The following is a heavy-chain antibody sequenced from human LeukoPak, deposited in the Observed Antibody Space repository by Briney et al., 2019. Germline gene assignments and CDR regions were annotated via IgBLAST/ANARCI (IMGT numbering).Heavy chain of an antibody. CDR1: GYTLTELS. V-gene: IGHV1-24*01. J-gene: IGHJ4*02. CDR2: FDPEDGET. CDR3: ATVSPYSSSWPVDY. Sequence: ASVKVSCKVSGYTLTELSMHWVRQAPGKGLEWMGGFDPEDGETIYAQKFQGRVTMTEDTSTDTAYMELSSLRSEDTAVYYCATVSPYSSSWPVDYWGQGTLVTVSS. D-gene: IGHD6-13*01.